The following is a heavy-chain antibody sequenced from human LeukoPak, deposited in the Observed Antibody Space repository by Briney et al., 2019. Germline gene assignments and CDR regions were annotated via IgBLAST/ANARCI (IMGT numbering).Heavy chain of an antibody. V-gene: IGHV4-34*01. J-gene: IGHJ5*02. Sequence: SETLSLTCAVYGGSFSGYYWSWIRQPPGKGLEWIGEINHSGSTNYNPSLKSRVTISVDTSKNQFSLKLSSVTAADTAVYYCARRYSGSYGVWFDPWGQGTLVTVSS. CDR2: INHSGST. CDR3: ARRYSGSYGVWFDP. D-gene: IGHD1-26*01. CDR1: GGSFSGYY.